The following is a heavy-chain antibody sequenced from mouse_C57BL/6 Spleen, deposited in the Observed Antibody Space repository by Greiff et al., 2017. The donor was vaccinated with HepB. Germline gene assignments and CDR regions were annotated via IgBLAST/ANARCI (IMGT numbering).Heavy chain of an antibody. D-gene: IGHD2-4*01. Sequence: QVQLQQSGAELVRPGASVKMSCKASGYTFTSYTMHWVKQRPGQGLEWIGYIDPSSGYTKYNQKFKDKATLTADKSSSTAYMQLSSLTSEDSAVYYCAKCLCYEYDDYAMDYWGQGTSVTVAS. J-gene: IGHJ4*01. V-gene: IGHV1-4*01. CDR2: IDPSSGYT. CDR3: AKCLCYEYDDYAMDY. CDR1: GYTFTSYT.